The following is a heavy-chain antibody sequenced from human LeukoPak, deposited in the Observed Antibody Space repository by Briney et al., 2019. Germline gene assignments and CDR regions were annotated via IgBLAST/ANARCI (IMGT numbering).Heavy chain of an antibody. CDR2: VSSFSSYI. J-gene: IGHJ4*02. D-gene: IGHD6-13*01. CDR1: GFTFGDYS. V-gene: IGHV3-21*01. CDR3: ARGPKNIGGAGKGYSDS. Sequence: GGSLRLFCAASGFTFGDYSMHGVRQAPGKGLEWVSSVSSFSSYIYYTDSVRGRFTNSRDNAKSSLYLQVNSLRVEDTAVYYCARGPKNIGGAGKGYSDSGGAGTLVTVSS.